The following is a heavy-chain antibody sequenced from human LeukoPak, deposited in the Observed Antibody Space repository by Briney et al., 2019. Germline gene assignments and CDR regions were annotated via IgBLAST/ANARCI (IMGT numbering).Heavy chain of an antibody. J-gene: IGHJ5*02. D-gene: IGHD3-10*01. V-gene: IGHV4-59*12. CDR3: ARRGRKLLWFGELLSNWFDP. Sequence: SETLPLTCTVSGGSISTYYWSWIRQPPGKGLEWIGYIYYSGSTNYNPSLKSRVTISVDTSKNQFSLKLSSVTAADTAVYYCARRGRKLLWFGELLSNWFDPWGQGTLVTVSS. CDR2: IYYSGST. CDR1: GGSISTYY.